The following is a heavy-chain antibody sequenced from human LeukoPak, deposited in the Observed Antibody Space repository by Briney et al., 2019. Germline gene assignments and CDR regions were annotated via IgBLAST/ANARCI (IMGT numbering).Heavy chain of an antibody. D-gene: IGHD2-15*01. CDR3: ARVEAVGNCSGGSCYIDY. J-gene: IGHJ4*02. Sequence: KSSETLSLTCTVSGGSVSSGSYDWSWIRQPPGKGLEWIGNIYYSGSTKYNPSLKSRVTISVDTSKNQFSLKLSSVTAADTAVYYCARVEAVGNCSGGSCYIDYWGQGTLVTVSS. V-gene: IGHV4-61*01. CDR1: GGSVSSGSYD. CDR2: IYYSGST.